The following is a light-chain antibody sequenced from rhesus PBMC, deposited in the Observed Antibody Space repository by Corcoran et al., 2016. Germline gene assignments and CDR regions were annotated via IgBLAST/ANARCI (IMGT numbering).Light chain of an antibody. CDR1: QGISSY. CDR2: AAS. J-gene: IGKJ4*01. Sequence: DIQMTQSPSSLSASVGDRVTITCRASQGISSYLAWYQQKPGKAPKLLIYAASTLQSGVPSRFSGSGSGTDFTLTFSSLQPEDFATYYCQQHNCYPLTFGGGTKVELK. CDR3: QQHNCYPLT. V-gene: IGKV1-25*01.